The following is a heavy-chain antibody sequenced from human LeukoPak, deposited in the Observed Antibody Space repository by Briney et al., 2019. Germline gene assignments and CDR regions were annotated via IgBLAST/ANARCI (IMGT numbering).Heavy chain of an antibody. D-gene: IGHD2-15*01. J-gene: IGHJ4*02. CDR1: GFTFSSYA. V-gene: IGHV3-23*01. CDR2: ISGSGGST. CDR3: AKDACSGGSCYSCFDY. Sequence: GGSLRLSCAASGFTFSSYAMSWVRQAPRKGLEWVSTISGSGGSTYYADSVKGRFTISRDNSKNTLYLQMNSLRAEDTAVYYCAKDACSGGSCYSCFDYWGQGTLGTVSS.